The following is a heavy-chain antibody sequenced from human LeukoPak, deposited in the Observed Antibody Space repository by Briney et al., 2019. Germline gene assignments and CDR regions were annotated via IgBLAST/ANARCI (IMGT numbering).Heavy chain of an antibody. J-gene: IGHJ4*02. Sequence: GRSLRLSCAASGFTFSSYGMHWVRQAPGKGLEWVAVISYDGSNKYYADSVKGRFTISRGNSKNTLYLQMNSLRAEDTAVYYCAKGWNEIDYWGQGTLVTVSS. V-gene: IGHV3-30*18. D-gene: IGHD1-1*01. CDR2: ISYDGSNK. CDR1: GFTFSSYG. CDR3: AKGWNEIDY.